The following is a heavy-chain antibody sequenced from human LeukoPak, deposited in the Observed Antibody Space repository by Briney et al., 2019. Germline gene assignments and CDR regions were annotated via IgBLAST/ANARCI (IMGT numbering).Heavy chain of an antibody. CDR2: VTGSGINT. CDR1: GYTFSVYI. Sequence: GGSLRLSCVASGYTFSVYIMNCVRQAPGKGLEWVSTVTGSGINTSYAASVKGRFTISRDNSKNTLYLQMNSLRAEDTAVYYCAKSVAIGFDIWGQGTMVTVSS. J-gene: IGHJ3*02. CDR3: AKSVAIGFDI. D-gene: IGHD5-12*01. V-gene: IGHV3-23*01.